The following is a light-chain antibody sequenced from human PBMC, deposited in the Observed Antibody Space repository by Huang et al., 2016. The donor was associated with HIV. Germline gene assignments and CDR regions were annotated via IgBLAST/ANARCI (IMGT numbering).Light chain of an antibody. CDR3: QQRSNWPPFT. CDR1: QKINTY. J-gene: IGKJ3*01. V-gene: IGKV3-11*01. CDR2: EAS. Sequence: EILLTQSPATLSLSPGARATLSCKASQKINTYLAWYQQKPGQAPRLLIYEASTRAPDTPARFRGSGSGTDFNLTITNLEPEDFAVYFCQQRSNWPPFTFGPGTKVDRK.